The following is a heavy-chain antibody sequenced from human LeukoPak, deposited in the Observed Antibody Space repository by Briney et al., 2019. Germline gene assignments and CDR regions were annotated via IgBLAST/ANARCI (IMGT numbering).Heavy chain of an antibody. CDR3: TTTYPLQGWFDP. V-gene: IGHV3-15*01. CDR2: IKSKTDGGTT. D-gene: IGHD4-11*01. Sequence: GGSLRLSCAASEFTFCNACVSCVPHAPGKGLEWVGRIKSKTDGGTTDYAAPVKGRYTISRDDSKNTLYLQMDSLKAEDTAVYYCTTTYPLQGWFDPWGQGTLVTVSS. J-gene: IGHJ5*02. CDR1: EFTFCNAC.